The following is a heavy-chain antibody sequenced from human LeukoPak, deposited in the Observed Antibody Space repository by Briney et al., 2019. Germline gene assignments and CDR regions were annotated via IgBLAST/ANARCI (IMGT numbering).Heavy chain of an antibody. J-gene: IGHJ4*02. CDR1: GGSISSSSYY. CDR3: ASSYYYDSSGYYYDNFDY. V-gene: IGHV4-39*07. Sequence: PSETLSLTCTVSGGSISSSSYYWGWIRQPPGKGLEWIGSIYYSGSTYYNPSLKSRVTISVDTSMNQFSLKLSSVTAADTAVYYCASSYYYDSSGYYYDNFDYWGQGTLVTVSS. CDR2: IYYSGST. D-gene: IGHD3-22*01.